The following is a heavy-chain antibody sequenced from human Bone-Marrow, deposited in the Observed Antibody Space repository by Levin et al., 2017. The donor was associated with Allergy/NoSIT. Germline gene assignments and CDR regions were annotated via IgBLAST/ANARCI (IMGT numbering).Heavy chain of an antibody. V-gene: IGHV3-23*01. CDR1: GFAFRTLA. CDR3: AKALTGISNGYPYFHY. D-gene: IGHD3-22*01. CDR2: IGSAGGDT. Sequence: ETLSLTCAASGFAFRTLAMSWVRQAPGKGLEWVSSIGSAGGDTYYADSVKGRFTISRDNSRNTLSLHMDSLRAEDTAIYYCAKALTGISNGYPYFHYWGQGTLATVSS. J-gene: IGHJ4*02.